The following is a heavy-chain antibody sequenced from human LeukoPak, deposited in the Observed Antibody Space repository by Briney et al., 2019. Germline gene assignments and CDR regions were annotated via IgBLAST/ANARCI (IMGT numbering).Heavy chain of an antibody. J-gene: IGHJ4*02. Sequence: GGSLRLSCAASGFTFSSYSMNWVRQAPGKGLEWVSSISSSSSYIYYADSVKGRFTISRDNSKNTLYLQMNSLRAEDTAVYYCAKDPRGVGATAADYWGQGTLVTVSS. V-gene: IGHV3-21*01. CDR2: ISSSSSYI. CDR3: AKDPRGVGATAADY. CDR1: GFTFSSYS. D-gene: IGHD1-26*01.